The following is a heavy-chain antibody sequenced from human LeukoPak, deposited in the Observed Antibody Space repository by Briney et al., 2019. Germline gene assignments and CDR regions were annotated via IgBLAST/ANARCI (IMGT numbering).Heavy chain of an antibody. CDR3: ARARVAAAGSVVWFDP. D-gene: IGHD6-13*01. CDR2: INPNSGGT. CDR1: GYTFTGYY. V-gene: IGHV1-2*02. J-gene: IGHJ5*02. Sequence: ASVKVSCKASGYTFTGYYMHWVRQAPGQGLEWMGWINPNSGGTNYTQKFQGRVTMTRDTSISTAYMELSSLRSEDTAVYYCARARVAAAGSVVWFDPWGQGTLVTVSS.